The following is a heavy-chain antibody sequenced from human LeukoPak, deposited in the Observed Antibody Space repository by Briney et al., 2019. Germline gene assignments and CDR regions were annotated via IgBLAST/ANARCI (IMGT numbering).Heavy chain of an antibody. V-gene: IGHV3-33*01. Sequence: PGRSLRLSCSASGFTVSSYGMHWVRQAPGKGLEWVAVIWYDGSNKYYADSVKGRFTISRDNSKNTLYLQTNSLRAEGTAVYYCARDGVGFDYWGQGTLVTVSS. J-gene: IGHJ4*02. CDR2: IWYDGSNK. CDR1: GFTVSSYG. D-gene: IGHD3-3*01. CDR3: ARDGVGFDY.